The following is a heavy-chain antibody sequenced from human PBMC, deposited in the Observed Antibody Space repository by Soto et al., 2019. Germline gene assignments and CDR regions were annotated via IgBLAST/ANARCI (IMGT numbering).Heavy chain of an antibody. V-gene: IGHV4-59*01. J-gene: IGHJ6*02. CDR3: ARTPNYYYYGMDV. CDR2: IYYSGST. CDR1: GGSISSYY. Sequence: LALTCTVSGGSISSYYWSWIRQPPGKGLEWIGYIYYSGSTNYNPSLKSRVTISVDTSKNQFSLKLSSVTAADTAVYYCARTPNYYYYGMDVWGQGTTVTVSS.